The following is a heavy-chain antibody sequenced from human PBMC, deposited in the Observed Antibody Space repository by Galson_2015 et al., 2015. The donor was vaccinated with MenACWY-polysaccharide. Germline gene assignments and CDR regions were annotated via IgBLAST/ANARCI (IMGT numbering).Heavy chain of an antibody. D-gene: IGHD4-17*01. J-gene: IGHJ4*02. Sequence: SVKVSCKASGYTFTGYYMHWVRQAPGQGLECMGWINPNSGGTNYAQKFQGRVTMTRDTSISTAYMELSRLRSDDTAVYYCARAYVATVTTDYFDYWGQGTLVTVSS. V-gene: IGHV1-2*02. CDR1: GYTFTGYY. CDR3: ARAYVATVTTDYFDY. CDR2: INPNSGGT.